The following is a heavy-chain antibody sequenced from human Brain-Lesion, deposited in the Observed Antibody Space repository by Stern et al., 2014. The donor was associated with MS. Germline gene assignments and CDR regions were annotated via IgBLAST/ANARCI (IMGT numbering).Heavy chain of an antibody. V-gene: IGHV4-61*02. Sequence: VQLVESGPGLVKPSQTLSLSCTVSGGSISSGGYYWSWIRQPAGKGLEWIGRIFNSGSTSYTPPLKSRATISIDPSKNQFSRSLTSMTAADTAVYYCARGRVVPGFQYYATDVWGQGTTVIVSS. J-gene: IGHJ6*02. CDR2: IFNSGST. CDR3: ARGRVVPGFQYYATDV. D-gene: IGHD2-2*01. CDR1: GGSISSGGYY.